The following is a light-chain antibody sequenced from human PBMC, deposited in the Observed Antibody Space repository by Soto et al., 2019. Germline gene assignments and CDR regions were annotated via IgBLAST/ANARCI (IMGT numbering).Light chain of an antibody. CDR1: QGISSY. CDR2: SAS. V-gene: IGKV1-39*01. CDR3: QQRSNWPIT. J-gene: IGKJ5*01. Sequence: DIQLTQSPSSLSASVGDRVTITFRVSQGISSYLNWYRQKPGKVPKLLIYSASNLQSGVPSRFSGSGSGTDFTLTISSLEPEDFAVYYCQQRSNWPITFGQGTRLEVK.